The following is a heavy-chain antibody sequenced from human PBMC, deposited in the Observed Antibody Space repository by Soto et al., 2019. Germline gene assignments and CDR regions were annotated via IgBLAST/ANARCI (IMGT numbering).Heavy chain of an antibody. J-gene: IGHJ4*02. CDR1: GGSISNFF. V-gene: IGHV4-39*01. D-gene: IGHD1-26*01. CDR3: ARHGTYYPFDY. CDR2: IYYSGST. Sequence: SETLSLTCTVSGGSISNFFWGWIRQPPGKGLQWIGSIYYSGSTYYNSSLKSRATISVDTSKNQFSLKLSSVSAADTAVYYCARHGTYYPFDYWGQGTLVTVSS.